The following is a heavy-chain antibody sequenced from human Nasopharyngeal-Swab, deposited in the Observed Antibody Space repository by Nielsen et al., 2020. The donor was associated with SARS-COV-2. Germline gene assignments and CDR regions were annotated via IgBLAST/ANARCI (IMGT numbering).Heavy chain of an antibody. Sequence: WARQAPGQGLEWMGWISAYNGNTNYAQKLQGRVTMTTDTSTSTADMELRSLRSDDAAVYYCASSGQGDVDYWGQGTLVTVSS. J-gene: IGHJ4*02. CDR3: ASSGQGDVDY. D-gene: IGHD3-16*01. CDR2: ISAYNGNT. V-gene: IGHV1-18*01.